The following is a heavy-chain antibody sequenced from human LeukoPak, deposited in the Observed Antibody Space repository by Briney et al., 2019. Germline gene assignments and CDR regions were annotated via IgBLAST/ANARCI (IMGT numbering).Heavy chain of an antibody. Sequence: SVKVSCKASGGTFSSYAISWVRQAPGQGLEWMGGIIPIFGTANYAQKFQGRVTITADESTSTAYMELSSLRSEDTAVYYCARSPEADILTGYYSTPFDYWGQGTLVTVSS. V-gene: IGHV1-69*13. D-gene: IGHD3-9*01. CDR2: IIPIFGTA. J-gene: IGHJ4*02. CDR1: GGTFSSYA. CDR3: ARSPEADILTGYYSTPFDY.